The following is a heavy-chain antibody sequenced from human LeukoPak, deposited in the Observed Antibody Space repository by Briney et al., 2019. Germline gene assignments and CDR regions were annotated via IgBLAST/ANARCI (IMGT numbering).Heavy chain of an antibody. J-gene: IGHJ4*02. CDR1: GGSVSSYF. V-gene: IGHV4-4*07. D-gene: IGHD6-19*01. CDR2: SYTRGST. CDR3: AREPPGIAVTGTGYFDY. Sequence: SETLSLTCTVSGGSVSSYFCNWIRQSAGKGLEWIGRSYTRGSTNYNPSLKSRVTMSVDTSKNQFSLRLSSVTAADTAVYYCAREPPGIAVTGTGYFDYWGQGTLVTVSS.